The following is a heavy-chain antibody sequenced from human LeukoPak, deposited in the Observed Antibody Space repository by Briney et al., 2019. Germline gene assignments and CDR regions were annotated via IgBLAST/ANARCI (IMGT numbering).Heavy chain of an antibody. CDR1: GGSFSGYY. D-gene: IGHD4-11*01. CDR3: ARHSESNYDEPLDY. Sequence: PSETLSLTCAVYGGSFSGYYWSWIRQPPGKGLEWIGEINHSGSTNYNPSLKSRVTISVDTSKNQFSLKLSSVTAADTAVYYCARHSESNYDEPLDYWGQGTLVTVSS. J-gene: IGHJ4*02. V-gene: IGHV4-34*01. CDR2: INHSGST.